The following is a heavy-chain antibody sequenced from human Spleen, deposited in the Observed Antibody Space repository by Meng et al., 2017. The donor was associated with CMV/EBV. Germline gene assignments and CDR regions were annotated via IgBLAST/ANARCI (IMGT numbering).Heavy chain of an antibody. J-gene: IGHJ4*02. CDR3: AREESDYDNFGY. CDR1: GFTFSSYW. Sequence: GGSLRLSCVASGFTFSSYWMHWVRQTPGKGLVWVSRINSDGSSTSYADSVKGRFTISRDNAKNTLYLQMNSLRAEDTAVFYCAREESDYDNFGYWGQGALVTVSS. V-gene: IGHV3-74*01. D-gene: IGHD5-12*01. CDR2: INSDGSST.